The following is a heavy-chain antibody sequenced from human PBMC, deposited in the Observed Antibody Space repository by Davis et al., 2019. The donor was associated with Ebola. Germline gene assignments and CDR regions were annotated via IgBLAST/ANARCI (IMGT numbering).Heavy chain of an antibody. J-gene: IGHJ4*02. Sequence: MPSETLSLTCAVPPAFVRSGRHSWIWIRQPPGQGLEWFAYYFYTGSTYYSPSLRGRVTISVDPSTNLFSLKLNSVTAADTAVYYCARHGAGITVFGVVNTFDSWGQGSLVTVSS. CDR3: ARHGAGITVFGVVNTFDS. V-gene: IGHV4-30-2*03. CDR2: YFYTGST. D-gene: IGHD3-3*01. CDR1: PAFVRSGRHS.